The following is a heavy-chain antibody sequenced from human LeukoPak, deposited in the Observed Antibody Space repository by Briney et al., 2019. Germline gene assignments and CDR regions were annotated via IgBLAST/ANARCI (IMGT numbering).Heavy chain of an antibody. Sequence: GGSLRLSCTVSGFTVSNPWSRVRQAPGKGLEWVSFIYSGGDTHYSDSVKGRFTISRDNSKNTLYLQMNSLRAEDAAIYYCSRRAGEYSHPYDYWGQGTLVTVSS. CDR1: GFTVSNP. V-gene: IGHV3-53*01. CDR3: SRRAGEYSHPYDY. J-gene: IGHJ4*02. CDR2: IYSGGDT. D-gene: IGHD2-15*01.